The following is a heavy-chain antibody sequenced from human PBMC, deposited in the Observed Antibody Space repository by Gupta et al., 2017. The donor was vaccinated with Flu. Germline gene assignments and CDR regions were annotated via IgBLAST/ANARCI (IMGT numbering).Heavy chain of an antibody. V-gene: IGHV3-23*01. J-gene: IGHJ5*01. Sequence: AMSWVRQAPGKGLQWISGINNSGGSTYYADSVRGRFTVSRDNSENTFYLQMNNLRAEDTAIYYCAKDLYTVPGALDSWGQGTLVTVSS. D-gene: IGHD6-19*01. CDR2: INNSGGST. CDR3: AKDLYTVPGALDS. CDR1: A.